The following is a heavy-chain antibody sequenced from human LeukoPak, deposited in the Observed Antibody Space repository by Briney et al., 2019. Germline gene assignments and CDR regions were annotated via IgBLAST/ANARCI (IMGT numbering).Heavy chain of an antibody. CDR3: ASSCSGGSCYSGDAFDY. CDR2: ISPSGGST. D-gene: IGHD2-15*01. V-gene: IGHV1-46*01. Sequence: ASVKVSCKASGYTFTSYGISWVRQAPGQGLEWMGIISPSGGSTSYAQKFQGRVTMTRNTSISTAYMELSSLRSKDTAVYYCASSCSGGSCYSGDAFDYWGQGTLVTVSS. CDR1: GYTFTSYG. J-gene: IGHJ4*02.